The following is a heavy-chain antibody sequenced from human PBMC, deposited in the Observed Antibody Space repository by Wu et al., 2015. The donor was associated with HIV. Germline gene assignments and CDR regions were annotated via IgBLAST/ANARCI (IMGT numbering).Heavy chain of an antibody. J-gene: IGHJ4*02. CDR2: INPSGGAT. V-gene: IGHV1-2*02. D-gene: IGHD4-11*01. CDR3: ARDATPITTEFDY. Sequence: QVHLVQSGAEVKKPGVFVKVDCKASGYTFTNYYIHWVRQAPGHGLEWMAWINPSGGATIYAEAFEGRVTVTTDTSMKTVYMELESLTSGDTAMYFCARDATPITTEFDYWGQGTLITVSS. CDR1: GYTFTNYY.